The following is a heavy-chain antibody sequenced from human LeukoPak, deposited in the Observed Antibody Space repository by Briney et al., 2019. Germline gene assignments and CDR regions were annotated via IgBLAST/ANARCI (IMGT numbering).Heavy chain of an antibody. J-gene: IGHJ3*02. CDR3: ARPDCSSTSCSTSAAFDI. CDR2: ISGSGGST. D-gene: IGHD2-2*01. CDR1: GFTFSSYS. Sequence: GGSLRLSCAASGFTFSSYSMNWVRQAPGKGLEWVSAISGSGGSTYYADSVKGRFTISRDNSKNTLYLQMNSLRAEDTAVYYCARPDCSSTSCSTSAAFDIWGQGTMVTVSS. V-gene: IGHV3-23*01.